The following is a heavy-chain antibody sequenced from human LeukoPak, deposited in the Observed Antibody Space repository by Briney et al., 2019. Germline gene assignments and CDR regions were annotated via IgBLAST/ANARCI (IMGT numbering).Heavy chain of an antibody. CDR1: GGSISGSSYY. Sequence: PSETLSLTCTVSGGSISGSSYYWGWIRQPPGKGLEWIGTIYYSGSTYYNPSLKSRVTISVDTSKNQFSLKLSSVTAADTAVYYCARLPRGLLNWFDPWGQGALVTVSS. CDR2: IYYSGST. V-gene: IGHV4-39*01. D-gene: IGHD3-10*01. CDR3: ARLPRGLLNWFDP. J-gene: IGHJ5*02.